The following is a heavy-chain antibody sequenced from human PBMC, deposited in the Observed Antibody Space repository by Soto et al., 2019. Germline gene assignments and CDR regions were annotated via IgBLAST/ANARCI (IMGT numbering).Heavy chain of an antibody. V-gene: IGHV4-34*01. Sequence: SETLSLTCAVYGGSFSGYYWSWIRQPPGKGLEWIGEINHSGSTNYNPSLKSRVTISVDTSKNQFSLKLSSVTAADTAVYYCARAPEDILTGDLDYWGQGTLVTVSS. D-gene: IGHD3-9*01. CDR2: INHSGST. CDR1: GGSFSGYY. J-gene: IGHJ4*02. CDR3: ARAPEDILTGDLDY.